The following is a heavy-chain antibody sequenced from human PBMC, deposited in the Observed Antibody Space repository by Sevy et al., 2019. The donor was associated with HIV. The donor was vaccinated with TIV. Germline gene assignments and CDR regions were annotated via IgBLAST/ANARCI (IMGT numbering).Heavy chain of an antibody. J-gene: IGHJ4*02. V-gene: IGHV3-23*01. CDR3: AIEGTHRRRDY. Sequence: GGSLRLSCAASGFTISSQAMSWVRQSPGKGQKWVSIISASGDHSYYADSVKGRFTISRDNSKNTLYLQMNGLRAEDTAVYYCAIEGTHRRRDYGGRGTLVTVSS. CDR2: ISASGDHS. CDR1: GFTISSQA.